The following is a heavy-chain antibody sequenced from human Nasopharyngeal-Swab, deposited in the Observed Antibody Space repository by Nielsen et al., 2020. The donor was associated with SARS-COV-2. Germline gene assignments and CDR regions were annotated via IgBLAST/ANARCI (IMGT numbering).Heavy chain of an antibody. J-gene: IGHJ3*02. CDR3: ARRGGTAGSDAFDI. V-gene: IGHV5-10-1*01. Sequence: PREGLEWMGRIDPSDSYTNYSPSFQGHVTISADKSTSTAYLQWSSLKASDTAMYYCARRGGTAGSDAFDIWGQGTMVTVSS. D-gene: IGHD6-13*01. CDR2: IDPSDSYT.